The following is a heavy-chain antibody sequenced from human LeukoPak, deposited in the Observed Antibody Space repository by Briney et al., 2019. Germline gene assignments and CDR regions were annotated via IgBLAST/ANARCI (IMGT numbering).Heavy chain of an antibody. D-gene: IGHD3-10*01. CDR2: IYNSGST. V-gene: IGHV4-59*01. CDR1: GGSISGYY. Sequence: SETLSHTCTVSGGSISGYYWSWIRQPPGKGLEWIGYIYNSGSTNYNPSLKSRVTISVDTSKNQFSLKLSSVTAADTAVYYCARTMITMVRGVIHYYGMDVWGQGTTVTVSS. J-gene: IGHJ6*02. CDR3: ARTMITMVRGVIHYYGMDV.